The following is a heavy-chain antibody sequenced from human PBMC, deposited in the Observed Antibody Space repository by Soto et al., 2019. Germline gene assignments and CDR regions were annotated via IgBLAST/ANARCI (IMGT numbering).Heavy chain of an antibody. CDR3: ARDHARYSSSWYNYYYYGMDV. CDR1: GFTFSSYE. J-gene: IGHJ6*02. Sequence: GGSLRLSCAASGFTFSSYEMNWVRQAPGKGLEWVSYISSSGSTIYYADSVKGRFTISRDNAKNSLYLQMNSLRAEDTAVYYCARDHARYSSSWYNYYYYGMDVWGQGTTVTVSS. V-gene: IGHV3-48*03. CDR2: ISSSGSTI. D-gene: IGHD6-13*01.